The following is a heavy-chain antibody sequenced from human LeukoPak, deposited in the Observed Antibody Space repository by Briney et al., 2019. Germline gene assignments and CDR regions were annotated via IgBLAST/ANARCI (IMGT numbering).Heavy chain of an antibody. V-gene: IGHV3-23*01. CDR3: AKTPPAVAGTSEYYFDY. Sequence: PGGSLRLSCAASGFTFSSYAMSWVRQAPGKGLEWVSAISGSGGSTYYADSVKGRFTISRDNSKNTLYLQMNSLRAEDTAVYYCAKTPPAVAGTSEYYFDYWGQGTLATVSS. CDR1: GFTFSSYA. D-gene: IGHD6-19*01. J-gene: IGHJ4*02. CDR2: ISGSGGST.